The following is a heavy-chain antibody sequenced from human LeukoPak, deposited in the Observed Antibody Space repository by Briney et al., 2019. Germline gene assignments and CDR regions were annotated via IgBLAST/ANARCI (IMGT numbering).Heavy chain of an antibody. CDR2: IKQDGSEK. CDR1: GFTFSSYW. CDR3: AELGITMIGGV. J-gene: IGHJ6*04. Sequence: GGSRRLSWAASGFTFSSYWMSWVRQAPGKGLEWVANIKQDGSEKYYVDSVKGRFTISRDNAKNSLYLQMNSLRAEDTAVYYCAELGITMIGGVWGKGTTVTISS. D-gene: IGHD3-10*02. V-gene: IGHV3-7*01.